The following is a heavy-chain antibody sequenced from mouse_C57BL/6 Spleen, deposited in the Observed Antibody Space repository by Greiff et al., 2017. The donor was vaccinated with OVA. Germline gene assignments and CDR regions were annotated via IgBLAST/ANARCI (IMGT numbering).Heavy chain of an antibody. Sequence: VKLQESGAELARPGASVKLSCKASGYTFTSYGISWVKQRTGQGLEWIGEIYPRSGNTYYNEKFKGKATLTADKSSSTAYMELRSLTSEDTAVYFCASWTLAYWGQGTLVTVSA. CDR3: ASWTLAY. V-gene: IGHV1-81*01. CDR2: IYPRSGNT. CDR1: GYTFTSYG. J-gene: IGHJ3*01.